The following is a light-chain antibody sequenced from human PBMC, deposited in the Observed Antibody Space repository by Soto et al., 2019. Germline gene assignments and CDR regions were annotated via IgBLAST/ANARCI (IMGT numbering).Light chain of an antibody. J-gene: IGLJ1*01. CDR1: SSDVGGYNA. CDR2: DVT. Sequence: QSVLTQPRSVSGSPGQSVTISCTGTSSDVGGYNAVSWYQQHPGKAPNIMIYDVTKRPSGVPDRFSGSKSGNTASLTTSGLQAEDEADYYCCSYAGSYIYVFGTGTKVTVL. V-gene: IGLV2-11*01. CDR3: CSYAGSYIYV.